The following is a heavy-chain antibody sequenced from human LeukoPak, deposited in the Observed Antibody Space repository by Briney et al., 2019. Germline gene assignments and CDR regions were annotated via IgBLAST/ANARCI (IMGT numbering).Heavy chain of an antibody. V-gene: IGHV1-8*03. CDR3: ARGRGCYYYFDY. D-gene: IGHD1-26*01. CDR2: MNPNSGNT. Sequence: ASVKVSCKASGYTFTSYDINWVRQATGQGLEWMGWMNPNSGNTGYAQKFQGRVTITRNTSISTAYMELSSLRSEDTAVYYCARGRGCYYYFDYWGQGTLVTVSS. CDR1: GYTFTSYD. J-gene: IGHJ4*02.